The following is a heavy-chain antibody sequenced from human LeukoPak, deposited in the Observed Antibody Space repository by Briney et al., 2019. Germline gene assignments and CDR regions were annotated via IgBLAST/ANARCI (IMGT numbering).Heavy chain of an antibody. Sequence: PGGSLRLSCGASGFTFSSYAMGWVRQAPGKGLEWVSAISGSGGSTYYADSVKGRFTISRDNSKNTLYLQMNSLRAEDTAVYYCAKAPLRFSEWLRDYWGQGTLVTVSS. CDR3: AKAPLRFSEWLRDY. D-gene: IGHD3-3*01. V-gene: IGHV3-23*01. J-gene: IGHJ4*02. CDR1: GFTFSSYA. CDR2: ISGSGGST.